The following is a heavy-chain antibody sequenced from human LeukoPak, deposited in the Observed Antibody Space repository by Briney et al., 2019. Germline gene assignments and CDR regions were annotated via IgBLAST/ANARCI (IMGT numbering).Heavy chain of an antibody. J-gene: IGHJ2*01. V-gene: IGHV4-30-2*01. CDR2: IYHSGST. CDR3: ARGDTMVRGVGYWYFDL. D-gene: IGHD3-10*01. CDR1: GGSFSGYS. Sequence: MASETLSLTCAVYGGSFSGYSWSWIRQPPGKGLEWIGYIYHSGSTYYNPSLKSRVTISVDRSKNQFSLKLSSVTAADTAVYYCARGDTMVRGVGYWYFDLWGRGTLVTVSS.